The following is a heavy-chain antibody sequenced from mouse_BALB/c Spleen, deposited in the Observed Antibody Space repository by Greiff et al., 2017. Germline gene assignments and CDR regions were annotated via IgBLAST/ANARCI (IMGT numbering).Heavy chain of an antibody. CDR1: GFTFSSYA. D-gene: IGHD2-3*01. CDR3: ARGDDGYYGDFDY. CDR2: ISSGGST. Sequence: EVQRVESGGGLVKPGGSLKLSCAASGFTFSSYAMSWVRQTPEKRLEWVASISSGGSTYYPDSVKGRFTISRDNARNILYLQMSSLRSEDTAMYYCARGDDGYYGDFDYWGQGTSVTVSS. J-gene: IGHJ4*01. V-gene: IGHV5-6-5*01.